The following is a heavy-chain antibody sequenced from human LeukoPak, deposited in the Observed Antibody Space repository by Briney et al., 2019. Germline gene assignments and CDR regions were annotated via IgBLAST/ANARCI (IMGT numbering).Heavy chain of an antibody. Sequence: SETLSLRCTVSGGSIIRDSDYWGWIRQPPGKGLEWIGSIYYSGTTQYNPSLKSRVTISVDTSKNLFSLKLSSVTAADTAVYYRARHTPRTVSGKPFDYWGQGTLVTVSS. D-gene: IGHD5-12*01. V-gene: IGHV4-39*01. CDR3: ARHTPRTVSGKPFDY. J-gene: IGHJ4*02. CDR1: GGSIIRDSDY. CDR2: IYYSGTT.